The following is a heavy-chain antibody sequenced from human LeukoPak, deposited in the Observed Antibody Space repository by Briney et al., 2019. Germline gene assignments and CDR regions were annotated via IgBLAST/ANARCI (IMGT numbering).Heavy chain of an antibody. CDR1: GFSLSTSGVG. J-gene: IGHJ5*02. D-gene: IGHD5-24*01. CDR2: IYWDDDK. CDR3: AHRRETHPEIPSSWHWFDP. Sequence: SGPTLVNPTQTLTLTCTFSGFSLSTSGVGVGWIRQPPGKALEWLALIYWDDDKRYSPSLKSRLTITKDTSKNQVVLTMTNMDPVDTATYYCAHRRETHPEIPSSWHWFDPWGQGTLVTVSS. V-gene: IGHV2-5*02.